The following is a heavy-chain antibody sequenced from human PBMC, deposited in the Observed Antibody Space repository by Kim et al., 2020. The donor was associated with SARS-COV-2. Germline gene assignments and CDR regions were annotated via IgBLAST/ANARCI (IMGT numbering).Heavy chain of an antibody. J-gene: IGHJ5*02. CDR2: IIPIFGTA. D-gene: IGHD6-19*01. CDR3: ARKSSGWLRWFDP. Sequence: SVKVSCKASGGTFSSYAISWVRQAPGQGLEWMGGIIPIFGTANYAQKFQGRVTITADESTSTAYMELSSLRSEDTAVYYCARKSSGWLRWFDPWGQGTLVTVSS. V-gene: IGHV1-69*13. CDR1: GGTFSSYA.